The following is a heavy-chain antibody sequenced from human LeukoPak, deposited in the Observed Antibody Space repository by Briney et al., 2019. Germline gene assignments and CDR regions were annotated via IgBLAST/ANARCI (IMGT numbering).Heavy chain of an antibody. Sequence: GALRLSCAASGFTFSSYAMNWVRQAPGKGLEWVSAIGGSGGSTYYADSVKGRFTISRDNSKNTLYLQMNSLRAEDTAVYYCASPAGESAFDIWGQGTMVTVSS. V-gene: IGHV3-23*01. J-gene: IGHJ3*02. CDR2: IGGSGGST. D-gene: IGHD7-27*01. CDR3: ASPAGESAFDI. CDR1: GFTFSSYA.